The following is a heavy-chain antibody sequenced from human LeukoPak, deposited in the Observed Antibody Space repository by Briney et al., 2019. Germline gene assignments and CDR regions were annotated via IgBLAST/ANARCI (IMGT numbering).Heavy chain of an antibody. CDR1: GYSISSGYY. CDR2: IYTSGST. Sequence: SETLSLTCAVSGYSISSGYYWGWIRQPPGKGLEWIGRIYTSGSTDYSPSLKSRVTISLDTSKNQFSLRLSSVTAADTAVYYCARQFDFWGQGTLVSVSS. V-gene: IGHV4-38-2*01. J-gene: IGHJ4*02. CDR3: ARQFDF.